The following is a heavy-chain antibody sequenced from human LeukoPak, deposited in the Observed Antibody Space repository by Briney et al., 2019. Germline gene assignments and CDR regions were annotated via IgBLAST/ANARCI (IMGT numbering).Heavy chain of an antibody. CDR2: IYYSGDT. J-gene: IGHJ5*02. Sequence: ETLSLTCTISDGAIASYSWSWIRQPPGKGLEWIGYIYYSGDTNYNPSLQSRVSVSVDTSKNQFSLKLTSVTAADTAVYYCVRGPYGSGISNWFDPWGQGTLVIVSS. CDR1: DGAIASYS. CDR3: VRGPYGSGISNWFDP. D-gene: IGHD3-10*01. V-gene: IGHV4-59*01.